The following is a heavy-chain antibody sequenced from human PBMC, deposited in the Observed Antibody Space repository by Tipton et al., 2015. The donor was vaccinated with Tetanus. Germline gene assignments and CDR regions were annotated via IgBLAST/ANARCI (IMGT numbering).Heavy chain of an antibody. D-gene: IGHD3-3*01. J-gene: IGHJ4*02. CDR1: GFTFSTHG. CDR2: VWYDGTRK. V-gene: IGHV3-33*01. CDR3: ARVRFVEWLGPLDC. Sequence: SLRLSCAASGFTFSTHGMHWVRQAPGKGLEWVALVWYDGTRKYYTESVEGRFTISRDNSKNTLYLQMDSLRVEDTATYFCARVRFVEWLGPLDCRGQGTLVTVSS.